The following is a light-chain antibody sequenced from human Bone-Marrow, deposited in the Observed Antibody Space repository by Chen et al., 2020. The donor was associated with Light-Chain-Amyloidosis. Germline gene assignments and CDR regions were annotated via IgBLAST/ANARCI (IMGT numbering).Light chain of an antibody. CDR1: QGISSY. Sequence: AIRMTQSPSSLSASTGDRVTITCRASQGISSYLAWYQQKPGKVPKLLIYAASTLQSGVPSRFSGSGSGTDFTLTISCLQSEDFATYYCQQYYSYPLFGQGTKVEIK. CDR2: AAS. CDR3: QQYYSYPL. J-gene: IGKJ1*01. V-gene: IGKV1-8*01.